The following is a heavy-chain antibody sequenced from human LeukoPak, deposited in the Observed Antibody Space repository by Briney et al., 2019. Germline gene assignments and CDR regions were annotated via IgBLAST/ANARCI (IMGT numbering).Heavy chain of an antibody. CDR1: GGSFSGYY. CDR3: ARVLAAAGNNWFDP. Sequence: SETLSLTCAVYGGSFSGYYWSWIRQPPGKGLEWIGEINHSGSTNFNPSLKSRVTISVDTSKNQFSLKLSSVTAADTAVYYCARVLAAAGNNWFDPWGQGTLVTVSS. D-gene: IGHD6-13*01. CDR2: INHSGST. V-gene: IGHV4-34*01. J-gene: IGHJ5*02.